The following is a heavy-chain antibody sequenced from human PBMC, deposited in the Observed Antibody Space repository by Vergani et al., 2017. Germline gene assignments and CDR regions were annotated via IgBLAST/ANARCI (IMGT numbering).Heavy chain of an antibody. CDR3: ARDYYDSSGYYFGYFQH. D-gene: IGHD3-22*01. Sequence: EVQLVESGGGLVQPGGSLRLSCAASGFTFSSYSMNWVRQAPGKGLEWVSSISSSSSYIYYADSVKGRFTISRDNAKNSLYLQMNSLRAEDTAVYYCARDYYDSSGYYFGYFQHWGQGTLVTVSS. CDR1: GFTFSSYS. CDR2: ISSSSSYI. V-gene: IGHV3-21*01. J-gene: IGHJ1*01.